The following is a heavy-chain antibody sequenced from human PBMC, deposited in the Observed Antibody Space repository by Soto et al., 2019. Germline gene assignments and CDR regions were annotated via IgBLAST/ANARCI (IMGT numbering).Heavy chain of an antibody. D-gene: IGHD3-3*01. V-gene: IGHV4-30-4*01. CDR1: GGSISSGDYY. Sequence: QVQLQESGPGLVKPSQTLSLTCTVSGGSISSGDYYWSWIRQPPGKGLEWIGYIYLSGSTYYNPSLKSRVTISVDTSKNQLSLKLSSVTAADTAVYYCARVSSVVLRVSSRFDPWGQGTLVTVSS. J-gene: IGHJ5*02. CDR3: ARVSSVVLRVSSRFDP. CDR2: IYLSGST.